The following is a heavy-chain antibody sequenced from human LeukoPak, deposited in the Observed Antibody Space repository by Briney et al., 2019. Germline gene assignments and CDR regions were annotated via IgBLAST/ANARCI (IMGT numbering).Heavy chain of an antibody. CDR3: ARDLFAGTTGTVDY. D-gene: IGHD1-1*01. CDR2: IYQSGST. V-gene: IGHV4-30-2*01. CDR1: GVSISSGGNS. J-gene: IGHJ4*02. Sequence: SETLSLTCAVSGVSISSGGNSWNWIRQPPGKGLEWIGYIYQSGSTYYNPSLKSRVTIAVDTSKNQFSLKLSSVTAADTAVYYCARDLFAGTTGTVDYWGQGTLVTVSS.